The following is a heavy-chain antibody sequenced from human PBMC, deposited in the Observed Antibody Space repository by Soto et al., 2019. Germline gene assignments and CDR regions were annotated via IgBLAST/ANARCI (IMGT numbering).Heavy chain of an antibody. Sequence: SVKVSFKASGGTFSSYTISWVRQAPGQGLEWMGGIIPIFGTANYAQKFQGRVTITADESTSTAYMELSSLRSEDTAVYYCARERKYYDFWSGYRLPYYFDYWGQGTLVTVSS. V-gene: IGHV1-69*13. CDR1: GGTFSSYT. J-gene: IGHJ4*02. D-gene: IGHD3-3*01. CDR3: ARERKYYDFWSGYRLPYYFDY. CDR2: IIPIFGTA.